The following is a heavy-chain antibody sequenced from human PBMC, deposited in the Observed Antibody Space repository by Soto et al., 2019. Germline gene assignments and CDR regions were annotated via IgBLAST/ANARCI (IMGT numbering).Heavy chain of an antibody. CDR3: TTERRVNPDY. J-gene: IGHJ4*02. Sequence: PGGSLRLSCVASGFTFTNAWMSWVRQAPGKGLEWVGRIKSKTDGGTADYAAPVKGRFTISRDDSKNTPYMQMNSLKTEDTAVYYCTTERRVNPDYWGLGTLVTVSS. D-gene: IGHD3-3*01. CDR1: GFTFTNAW. CDR2: IKSKTDGGTA. V-gene: IGHV3-15*01.